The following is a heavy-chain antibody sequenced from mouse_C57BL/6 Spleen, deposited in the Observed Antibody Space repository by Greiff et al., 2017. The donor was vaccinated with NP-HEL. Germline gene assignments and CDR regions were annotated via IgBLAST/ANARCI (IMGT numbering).Heavy chain of an antibody. J-gene: IGHJ4*01. CDR2: FYPGCGSI. D-gene: IGHD1-2*01. Sequence: QVQLQQSGAELVKPGASVKLSCKASGYTFTEYTIHWVKQRSGQGLEWIGWFYPGCGSIKYNEKFKDKATLPADKSSSTVYMERSRLTSEDSAVYFGARHEEGSLRRSHYDGYAMDYWGQGTSVTVSS. V-gene: IGHV1-62-2*01. CDR1: GYTFTEYT. CDR3: ARHEEGSLRRSHYDGYAMDY.